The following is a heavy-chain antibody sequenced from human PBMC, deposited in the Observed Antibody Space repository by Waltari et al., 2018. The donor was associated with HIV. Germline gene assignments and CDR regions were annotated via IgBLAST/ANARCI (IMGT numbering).Heavy chain of an antibody. J-gene: IGHJ4*02. CDR3: ARVEGSGPTPIDS. V-gene: IGHV4-38-2*01. Sequence: QVQLQESGPGLVKPSETLSLTCAVSGYSISRGYYWGWIRQPPGKGLEWIGSMFHSGRIEHKPSFKSRVTISLDTSKNQVSLKLRSVTAADTAVYYCARVEGSGPTPIDSGGQGTLVTVSS. CDR1: GYSISRGYY. CDR2: MFHSGRI.